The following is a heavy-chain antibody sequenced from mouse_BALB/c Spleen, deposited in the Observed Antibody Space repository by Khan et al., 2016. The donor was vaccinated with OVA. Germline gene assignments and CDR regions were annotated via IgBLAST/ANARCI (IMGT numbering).Heavy chain of an antibody. V-gene: IGHV1-4*01. J-gene: IGHJ3*01. D-gene: IGHD2-5*01. CDR1: GYTFTTYT. CDR3: AEEGAYYRNYGWFAY. Sequence: QVQLKESGAELARPGASVKMSCKASGYTFTTYTMHCVKQRPGQGLEWIGYINPSSGYINYNQKFKGKATLIADKSSITAYMQLNSLTSEVSAVYDCAEEGAYYRNYGWFAYWGQETLVTVSA. CDR2: INPSSGYI.